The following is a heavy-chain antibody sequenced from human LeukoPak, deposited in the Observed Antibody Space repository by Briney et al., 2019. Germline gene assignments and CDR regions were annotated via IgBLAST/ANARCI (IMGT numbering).Heavy chain of an antibody. CDR1: GYSISSGYY. Sequence: SETLSLTCTVSGYSISSGYYWGWIRQPPGKGLEWIGSIYHSGSTYYNPSLKSRVTISVDTSKNQFSLKLSSVTAADTAVYYRAREKGEYYDSSGFDYWGQGTLVTVSS. CDR3: AREKGEYYDSSGFDY. J-gene: IGHJ4*02. CDR2: IYHSGST. V-gene: IGHV4-38-2*02. D-gene: IGHD3-22*01.